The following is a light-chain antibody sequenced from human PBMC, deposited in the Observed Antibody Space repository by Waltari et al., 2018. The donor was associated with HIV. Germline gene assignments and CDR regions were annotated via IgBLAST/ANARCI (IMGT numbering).Light chain of an antibody. CDR1: QCVLYSSNNTNY. J-gene: IGKJ4*01. Sequence: DIVMTQSPDSLAVSLGERATINCKSSQCVLYSSNNTNYLAWYQQKPGQTPKLLIYWASTRESGVPDRFSGSGSGTDVTLTISSLQAEDVAVYYCQQYFSTPRTFGGGTTVEIK. CDR2: WAS. V-gene: IGKV4-1*01. CDR3: QQYFSTPRT.